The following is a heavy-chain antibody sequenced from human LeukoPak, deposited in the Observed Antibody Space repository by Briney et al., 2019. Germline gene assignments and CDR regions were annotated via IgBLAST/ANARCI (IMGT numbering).Heavy chain of an antibody. CDR1: GFTFNNYA. D-gene: IGHD3-16*01. V-gene: IGHV3-23*01. Sequence: GGSLRLSCAASGFTFNNYAMSWVRQAPGKGLEWVSTISGGGDTTYYADSVKGRFTISRDTSQNTLFLQLNSLRVGDTAIYYCAKDAGDGGYYYYMDVWGKGTPVTVSS. CDR3: AKDAGDGGYYYYMDV. CDR2: ISGGGDTT. J-gene: IGHJ6*03.